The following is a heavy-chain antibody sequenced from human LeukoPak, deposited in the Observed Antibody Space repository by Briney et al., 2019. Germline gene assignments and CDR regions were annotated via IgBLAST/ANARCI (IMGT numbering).Heavy chain of an antibody. V-gene: IGHV1-2*02. Sequence: GASVKVSCKASGYTFTGYYMHWVRQAPGQGLEWMGWINPNSGGTNYAQKFQGRVTMTRDTSISTAYMELSRLRSDDTAVYYCARDPIVGATTGPNRADVDYWGQGTLVTVSS. CDR1: GYTFTGYY. CDR3: ARDPIVGATTGPNRADVDY. J-gene: IGHJ4*02. CDR2: INPNSGGT. D-gene: IGHD1-26*01.